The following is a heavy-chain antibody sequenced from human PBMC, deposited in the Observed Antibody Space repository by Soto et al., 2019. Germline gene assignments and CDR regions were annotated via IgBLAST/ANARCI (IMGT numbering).Heavy chain of an antibody. Sequence: HPGGSLRLSCAASGFTFSSYAMSWVRQAPGKGLEWVSAISGSGGSTYYADSVKGRFTISRDNSKNTLYLQMNSLRAEDTAVYYCAEGSYYYDSSGPRRRFGYYFDYWGQGTLVTVSS. CDR3: AEGSYYYDSSGPRRRFGYYFDY. D-gene: IGHD3-22*01. CDR1: GFTFSSYA. V-gene: IGHV3-23*01. CDR2: ISGSGGST. J-gene: IGHJ4*02.